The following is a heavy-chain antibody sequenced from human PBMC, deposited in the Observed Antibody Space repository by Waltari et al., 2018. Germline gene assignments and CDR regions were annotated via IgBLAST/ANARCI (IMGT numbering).Heavy chain of an antibody. CDR3: ARDRGRAAFDY. D-gene: IGHD3-16*01. V-gene: IGHV3-48*01. J-gene: IGHJ4*02. CDR1: GFTFSSYS. Sequence: EVQLVESGGGLVQPGGSLRLSCAASGFTFSSYSMNWVRQAPGKGLEWVEYNSSRRSTIYYADSVKGRFTISRDNAKNSLYLQMNSLRAEDTAVYYGARDRGRAAFDYWGQGTLVTVSS. CDR2: NSSRRSTI.